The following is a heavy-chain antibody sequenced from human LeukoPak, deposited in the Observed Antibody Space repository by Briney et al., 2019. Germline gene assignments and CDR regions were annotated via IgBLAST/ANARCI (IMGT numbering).Heavy chain of an antibody. CDR2: INPNSGGT. D-gene: IGHD6-19*01. CDR3: ARFGLGKHIEVAGIPFDI. V-gene: IGHV1-2*02. J-gene: IGHJ3*02. CDR1: GYSFTDYY. Sequence: GASVKVSCKASGYSFTDYYIHWVRQAPGQGLEWMGWINPNSGGTNSAQKFQGRVSMTRDTSINTAYMEMRRLRSDDTAVYYCARFGLGKHIEVAGIPFDIWGQGTMVTVSS.